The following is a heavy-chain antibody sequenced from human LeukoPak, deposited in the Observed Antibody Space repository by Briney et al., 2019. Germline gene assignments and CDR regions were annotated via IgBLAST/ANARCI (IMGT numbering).Heavy chain of an antibody. D-gene: IGHD2-15*01. CDR2: IKQDGSEK. CDR3: GRGSRISDY. Sequence: GGSLRLSCEVSGFIFSSYWMSWVRQAPGEGPEWVAHIKQDGSEKDYVDSVKGRFTISRDNGKNSLYLQMNSLRAEDTAVYYCGRGSRISDYWGQGTQVTVSS. J-gene: IGHJ4*02. V-gene: IGHV3-7*01. CDR1: GFIFSSYW.